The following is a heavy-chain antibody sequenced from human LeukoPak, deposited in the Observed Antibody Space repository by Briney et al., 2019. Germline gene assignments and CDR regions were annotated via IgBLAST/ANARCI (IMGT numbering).Heavy chain of an antibody. Sequence: GGSLRLSCAASGFTVSSNYMSWVRQAPGKGLEWVSVIYSGGSTYYADSVKGRFTISRDNSKNTLYLQMNSLRAEDTAVYYCAREKERFDASDIWGQGTMVTVSS. CDR3: AREKERFDASDI. J-gene: IGHJ3*02. D-gene: IGHD1-1*01. V-gene: IGHV3-53*01. CDR1: GFTVSSNY. CDR2: IYSGGST.